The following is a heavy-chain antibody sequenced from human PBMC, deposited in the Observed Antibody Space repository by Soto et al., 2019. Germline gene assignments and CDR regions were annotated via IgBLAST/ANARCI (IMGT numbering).Heavy chain of an antibody. J-gene: IGHJ6*03. CDR2: ISGSGGST. D-gene: IGHD5-12*01. Sequence: GESLKISCAASGFTFSSYAMSWVRQAPGKGLEWVSAISGSGGSTYYADSVKGRFTISRDNSKNTLYLQMNSLRAEDTAVYYCAKGWLRREPEVYYYYYYMDVWGKGTTVTVSS. V-gene: IGHV3-23*01. CDR3: AKGWLRREPEVYYYYYYMDV. CDR1: GFTFSSYA.